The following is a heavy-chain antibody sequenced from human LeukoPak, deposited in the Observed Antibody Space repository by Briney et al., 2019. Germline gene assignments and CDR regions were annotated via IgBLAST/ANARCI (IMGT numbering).Heavy chain of an antibody. D-gene: IGHD1-14*01. Sequence: GASVKVSCKASGYTFTVYYIHWVRQAPGQGLEWMGRINPNSGGTNYAQKFQGRVTMTRDTSISTAYMELSRLRSDDTAVYYCAREKVRQPGMDVWGQGTTVTVSS. V-gene: IGHV1-2*06. CDR2: INPNSGGT. J-gene: IGHJ6*02. CDR1: GYTFTVYY. CDR3: AREKVRQPGMDV.